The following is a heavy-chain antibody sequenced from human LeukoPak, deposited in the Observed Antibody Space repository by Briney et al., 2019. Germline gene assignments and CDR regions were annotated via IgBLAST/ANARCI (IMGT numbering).Heavy chain of an antibody. Sequence: GGSLRLSCAASGFTFSSYEMNWVRQAPGKGLEWVSYISSSGSTIYYADSVKGRFTISRDNAKNTLYLQMNSLRAEDTAVYYCAREDGEQWLVGHWFDPWGQGTLVTVSS. CDR2: ISSSGSTI. J-gene: IGHJ5*02. D-gene: IGHD6-19*01. V-gene: IGHV3-48*03. CDR1: GFTFSSYE. CDR3: AREDGEQWLVGHWFDP.